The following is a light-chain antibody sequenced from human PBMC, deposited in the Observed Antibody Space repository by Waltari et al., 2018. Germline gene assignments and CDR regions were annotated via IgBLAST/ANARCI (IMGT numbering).Light chain of an antibody. V-gene: IGLV2-14*03. CDR3: SSESSDKVVL. CDR2: DVS. Sequence: QSALTQPASVSGSPGQSVTISCTGTSKDVGFSNSVSWYQDHPGQGPKVIIYDVSDRPSGVSARFSGSKSGNTASLTISGLQAEDEADYYCSSESSDKVVLFGGGTKVTVL. J-gene: IGLJ3*02. CDR1: SKDVGFSNS.